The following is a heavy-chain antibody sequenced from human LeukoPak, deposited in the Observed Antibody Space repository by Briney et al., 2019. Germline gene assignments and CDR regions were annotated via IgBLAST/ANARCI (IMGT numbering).Heavy chain of an antibody. J-gene: IGHJ4*02. Sequence: PGGSLRLSCAASGFTFDDYAMHWVRQAPGKGLEWVSGISWNSGSIGYADSVKGRFTISRDNAKNSLYLQMNSLRAEDTALYYCAKDLWPYSSGWAGAWFDYWGQGTLVTVSS. CDR2: ISWNSGSI. CDR1: GFTFDDYA. CDR3: AKDLWPYSSGWAGAWFDY. V-gene: IGHV3-9*01. D-gene: IGHD6-19*01.